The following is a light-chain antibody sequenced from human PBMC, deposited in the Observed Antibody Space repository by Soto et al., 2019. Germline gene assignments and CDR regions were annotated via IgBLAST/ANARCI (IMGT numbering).Light chain of an antibody. CDR1: QDISNF. V-gene: IGKV1-33*01. Sequence: IQMTQSPSSLSASVGDSVAITCRASQDISNFLNWYQQTPGKAPKLLTYDASDLETVVPSRFSGTGSGTDFTFTISNVQPEDTATYYCQQYDSLPFTFGPGTKVEIK. CDR2: DAS. J-gene: IGKJ3*01. CDR3: QQYDSLPFT.